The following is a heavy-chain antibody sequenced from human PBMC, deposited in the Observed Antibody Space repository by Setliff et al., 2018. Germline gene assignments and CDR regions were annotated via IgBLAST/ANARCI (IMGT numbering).Heavy chain of an antibody. D-gene: IGHD3-16*01. CDR1: GGSISIYY. J-gene: IGHJ4*02. Sequence: ETLSLTCTVSGGSISIYYWSWIRQPPGKRLEWIGYIYYSGSTNYNPSLESRVTISVDTSKNQFSLRLNSATAADTAVYYCARLRGAFDYWGQGTLVTVSS. CDR2: IYYSGST. V-gene: IGHV4-59*01. CDR3: ARLRGAFDY.